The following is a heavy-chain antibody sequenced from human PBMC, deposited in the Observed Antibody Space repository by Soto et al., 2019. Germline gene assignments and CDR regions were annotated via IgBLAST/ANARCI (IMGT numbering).Heavy chain of an antibody. CDR3: ARDVSSGYFDY. Sequence: QVQLVQSGAEVKKPGASVKVSCKASGYTFTSYYLHWLRQAPGQGLEWMGIINPSGGSTSFAQKFQGIVTMPRDTSTTTVYMELSSLRSEDTAVYYCARDVSSGYFDYRGQGTLVTVSS. CDR1: GYTFTSYY. J-gene: IGHJ4*02. CDR2: INPSGGST. V-gene: IGHV1-46*01. D-gene: IGHD3-22*01.